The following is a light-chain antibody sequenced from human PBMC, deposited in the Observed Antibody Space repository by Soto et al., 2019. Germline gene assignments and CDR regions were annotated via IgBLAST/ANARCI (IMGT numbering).Light chain of an antibody. CDR2: DVS. J-gene: IGLJ1*01. CDR3: SSSTSSNTLLV. CDR1: SSDVGDYNY. Sequence: QSALTQPASVSGSPGQSITISCTGTSSDVGDYNYVSWYQQHPGKAPKLMIYDVSNRPSGVSNRFSGSKSGNTASLTISGLQAEDEVDYYCSSSTSSNTLLVFGTGTKVTVL. V-gene: IGLV2-14*01.